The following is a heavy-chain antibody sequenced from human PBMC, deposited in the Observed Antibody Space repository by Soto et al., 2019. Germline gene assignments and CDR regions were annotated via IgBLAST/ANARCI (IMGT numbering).Heavy chain of an antibody. Sequence: ASVKVSCKASGYTFTSYDINWVRQATGQGLEWMGWMNPNSGNTGYAQKFQGRVTMTRNTSISTAYMELSSLRSEDTAVYYCARDVWKQLVPLELNWFDPWGQGTLVTVSS. CDR3: ARDVWKQLVPLELNWFDP. CDR2: MNPNSGNT. J-gene: IGHJ5*02. CDR1: GYTFTSYD. V-gene: IGHV1-8*01. D-gene: IGHD6-6*01.